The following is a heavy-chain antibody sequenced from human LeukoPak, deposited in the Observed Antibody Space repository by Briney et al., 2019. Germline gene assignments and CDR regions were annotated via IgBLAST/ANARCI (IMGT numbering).Heavy chain of an antibody. Sequence: SETLSLTCTISGDSISSYYYWSWIRQPPGKGLECIGSIYHSGNTYYNPSLKSRVTISLDTSKNQFSLKLSSVTAADTAVYYCAREAAYAPYYFDYWGRGTLVTVSS. D-gene: IGHD2-21*01. V-gene: IGHV4-38-2*02. CDR1: GDSISSYYY. CDR3: AREAAYAPYYFDY. CDR2: IYHSGNT. J-gene: IGHJ4*02.